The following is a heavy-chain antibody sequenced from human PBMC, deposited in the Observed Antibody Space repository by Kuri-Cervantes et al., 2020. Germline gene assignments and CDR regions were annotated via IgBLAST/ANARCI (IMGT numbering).Heavy chain of an antibody. CDR3: ARQLGSDNPAEYFQH. J-gene: IGHJ1*01. D-gene: IGHD3-10*01. Sequence: GESLKISCAASGFTFSDYYMSWIRQAPGKGLEWVSYISSSGSTIYYADSVKGRFTISRDNAKNSLYLQMNSLRAEDTAVYYCARQLGSDNPAEYFQHWGQGTLVTVSS. CDR1: GFTFSDYY. CDR2: ISSSGSTI. V-gene: IGHV3-11*04.